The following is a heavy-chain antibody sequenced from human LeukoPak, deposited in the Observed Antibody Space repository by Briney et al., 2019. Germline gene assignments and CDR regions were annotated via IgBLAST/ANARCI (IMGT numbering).Heavy chain of an antibody. Sequence: ASVKVSCKASGYTFTGYYMHWVRQAPGQGLEWMGWINPNSGGTNYAQKFQGRVTMTRDTSISTAYMELSRLRSDDTAVYYCARGSITMVQGVIVWFDPWGQGTLVTVSS. J-gene: IGHJ5*02. CDR2: INPNSGGT. CDR1: GYTFTGYY. V-gene: IGHV1-2*02. CDR3: ARGSITMVQGVIVWFDP. D-gene: IGHD3-10*01.